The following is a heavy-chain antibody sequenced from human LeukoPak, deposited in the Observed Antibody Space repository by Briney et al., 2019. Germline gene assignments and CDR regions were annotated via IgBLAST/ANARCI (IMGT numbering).Heavy chain of an antibody. CDR3: ARGRRMITFGGVIVSGAFDI. Sequence: PSETLSHTCTVSGYSISSGYYWSWIRQPPGKGLEWIGEINHSGSTNYNPSLKSRVTISVDTSKNQFSLKLSSVTAADTAVYYCARGRRMITFGGVIVSGAFDIWGQGTMVTVSS. J-gene: IGHJ3*02. D-gene: IGHD3-16*02. CDR2: INHSGST. CDR1: GYSISSGYY. V-gene: IGHV4-38-2*02.